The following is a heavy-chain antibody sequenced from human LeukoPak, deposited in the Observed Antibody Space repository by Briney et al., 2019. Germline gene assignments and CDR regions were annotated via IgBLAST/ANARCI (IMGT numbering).Heavy chain of an antibody. Sequence: ASVKVSCKASGYTFTSYYMHWVRQAPGQGLEWMGIINPSGGSTSYAQKFQGRVTMTRDTSTSTVYMEPSSLRSEDTAVYYCATTCGWLQFPFDPWGQGTLVTVSS. CDR2: INPSGGST. CDR3: ATTCGWLQFPFDP. D-gene: IGHD5-24*01. CDR1: GYTFTSYY. V-gene: IGHV1-46*01. J-gene: IGHJ5*02.